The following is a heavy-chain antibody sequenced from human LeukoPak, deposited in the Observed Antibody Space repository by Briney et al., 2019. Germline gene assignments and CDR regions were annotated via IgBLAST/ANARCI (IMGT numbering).Heavy chain of an antibody. Sequence: ASVKVSCKASGYTFTGYYMHWVRQAPGQGLEWMGWINPNSGGTSYAQKFQGRVTMTRNTSISTAYMELSSLRSEDTAVYYCAREGRGLRYFDWKPKGGWTKGGFDYWGQGTLVTVSS. CDR3: AREGRGLRYFDWKPKGGWTKGGFDY. J-gene: IGHJ4*02. CDR1: GYTFTGYY. V-gene: IGHV1-2*02. CDR2: INPNSGGT. D-gene: IGHD3-9*01.